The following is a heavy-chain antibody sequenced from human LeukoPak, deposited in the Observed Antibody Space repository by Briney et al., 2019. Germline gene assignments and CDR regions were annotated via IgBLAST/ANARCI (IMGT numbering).Heavy chain of an antibody. V-gene: IGHV4-59*11. J-gene: IGHJ5*02. D-gene: IGHD6-13*01. Sequence: SETLSLTCTVSGGSISGHYWSWIRQSPGKGLEWIGFMHYSGNTNSNPSLRSRVTISMDTSKNHFSLKMSSVTAADTAVYYCARDRRSSWYFWFDPWGQGTLVTVSS. CDR3: ARDRRSSWYFWFDP. CDR1: GGSISGHY. CDR2: MHYSGNT.